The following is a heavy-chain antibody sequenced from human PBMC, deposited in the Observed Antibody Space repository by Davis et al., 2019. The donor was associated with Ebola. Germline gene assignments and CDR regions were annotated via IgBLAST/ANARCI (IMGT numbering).Heavy chain of an antibody. CDR1: GYTFTSYW. Sequence: GESLKISCKGSGYTFTSYWIAWVRQVPGKGLEWMGIIYAGDSDSRYSPSFEGQVTISVDRSTTTAYLQWRSLRASDTAIYYCARQESLYGWSDYWGQGTLVTVSS. V-gene: IGHV5-51*01. D-gene: IGHD3-10*01. CDR2: IYAGDSDS. J-gene: IGHJ4*02. CDR3: ARQESLYGWSDY.